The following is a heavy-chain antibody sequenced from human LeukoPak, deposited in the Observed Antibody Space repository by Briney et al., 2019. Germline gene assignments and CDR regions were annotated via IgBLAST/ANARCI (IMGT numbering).Heavy chain of an antibody. CDR2: IYYSGST. J-gene: IGHJ3*02. CDR1: GGSISSYY. V-gene: IGHV4-59*08. D-gene: IGHD3-3*01. CDR3: ARHGAGLSYDFWSGYPTDAFDI. Sequence: SETLSLTCTVSGGSISSYYWSWIRQPPGKGLEWIGYIYYSGSTNYNPSLKSRVTISVDTSKNQFSLKLSSVTAADTAVYYCARHGAGLSYDFWSGYPTDAFDIWGQGTMVTVSS.